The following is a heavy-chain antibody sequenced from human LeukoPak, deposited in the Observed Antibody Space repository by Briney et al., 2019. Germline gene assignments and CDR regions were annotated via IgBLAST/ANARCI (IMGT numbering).Heavy chain of an antibody. J-gene: IGHJ4*02. D-gene: IGHD1-26*01. CDR1: GFTFNTYG. V-gene: IGHV3-48*02. CDR3: TRDRLTGSYSGIDY. CDR2: MSSRGSTI. Sequence: PGRSLRLSCAASGFTFNTYGMNWVRQAPGKGLEWVAYMSSRGSTIYHADSVKGRFTISRDNAKNSLYLQMYSLRDEDTAVYYCTRDRLTGSYSGIDYWGRGALVTVSS.